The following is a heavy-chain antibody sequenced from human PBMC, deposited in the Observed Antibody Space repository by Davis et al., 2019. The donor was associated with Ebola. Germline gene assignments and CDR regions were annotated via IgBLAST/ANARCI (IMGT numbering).Heavy chain of an antibody. Sequence: GGSLRLSCAASGFTFSTYWMSWVRQAPGKGLEWVSSLSGNLIYTNYADSVKGRFTVSRDNAKNSVYLQMNSLRVEDTAVYYCARDKCGGGSCYDHYYYGMDIWGNGTTVTVSS. D-gene: IGHD2-15*01. CDR3: ARDKCGGGSCYDHYYYGMDI. J-gene: IGHJ6*04. V-gene: IGHV3-21*04. CDR1: GFTFSTYW. CDR2: LSGNLIYT.